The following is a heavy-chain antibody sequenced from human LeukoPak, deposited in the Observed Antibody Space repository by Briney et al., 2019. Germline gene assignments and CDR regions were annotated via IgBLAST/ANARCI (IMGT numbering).Heavy chain of an antibody. V-gene: IGHV4-34*01. CDR1: GGSFSGYY. CDR3: ARVSSSWYQDWYFDL. Sequence: PSETLSLTCAVYGGSFSGYYWSWIRQPPGKGLEWIGEINHSGSTNYNPSLKSRVTVSVDTSKNQFSLKLSSVTAADTAVYYCARVSSSWYQDWYFDLWGRGTLVTVSS. J-gene: IGHJ2*01. D-gene: IGHD6-13*01. CDR2: INHSGST.